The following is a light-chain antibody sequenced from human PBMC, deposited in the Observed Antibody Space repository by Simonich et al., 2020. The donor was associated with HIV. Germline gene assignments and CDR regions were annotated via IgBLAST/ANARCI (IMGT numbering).Light chain of an antibody. CDR3: SSYTSSSTWV. J-gene: IGLJ3*02. CDR2: DVD. V-gene: IGLV2-14*01. CDR1: SSDVGGYNY. Sequence: QSALTQPPSASGSPGQSVTISCTGTSSDVGGYNYVSWYQQHPGKAPKLMIYDVDTRPSGVSNRFSGSKSGNTASLTISALQAEDEADYYCSSYTSSSTWVFGGGTKLTVL.